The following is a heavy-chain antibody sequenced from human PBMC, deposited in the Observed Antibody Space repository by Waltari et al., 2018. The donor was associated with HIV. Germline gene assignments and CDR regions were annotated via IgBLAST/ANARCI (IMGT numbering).Heavy chain of an antibody. J-gene: IGHJ4*02. CDR1: VNTFASYS. D-gene: IGHD4-17*01. CDR2: INTNSGGA. Sequence: QVQLLQSGAEVKTPGASVKVSCKAAVNTFASYSLNWVRQAPGRGLEWLGWINTNSGGANYTQSLHDRVTMTIEASTNTAYMELRSLTYDDTALYYCARGTYGDLWGQGTLVSV. CDR3: ARGTYGDL. V-gene: IGHV1-18*04.